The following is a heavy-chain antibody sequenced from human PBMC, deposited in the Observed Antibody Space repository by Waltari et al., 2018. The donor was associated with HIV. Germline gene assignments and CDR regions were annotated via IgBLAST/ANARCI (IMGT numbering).Heavy chain of an antibody. CDR3: VRDGFWSFDF. Sequence: EVQLVESGGGLVQPGGSLRLSCAASGFTLRSHWMMWVRQAPGKGLEYVANINKDESEKYYVDSVKGRFTISRDNAKNSLYLQMNSLRAEDTAVYFCVRDGFWSFDFWGQGTQVTVSS. CDR2: INKDESEK. D-gene: IGHD2-2*03. CDR1: GFTLRSHW. J-gene: IGHJ4*02. V-gene: IGHV3-7*04.